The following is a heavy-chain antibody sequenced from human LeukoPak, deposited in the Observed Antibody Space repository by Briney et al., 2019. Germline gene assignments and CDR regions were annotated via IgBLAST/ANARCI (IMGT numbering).Heavy chain of an antibody. CDR2: MNPNSGNT. Sequence: ASVKVSCKASGYTFTSYDINWVRQATGQGPEWMGWMNPNSGNTGYAQKFQGRVTMTRNTSISTAYMELSSLRSEDTAVYYCARGRRLRLGELFFYWGQGTLVTVSS. V-gene: IGHV1-8*01. CDR1: GYTFTSYD. J-gene: IGHJ4*02. D-gene: IGHD3-16*01. CDR3: ARGRRLRLGELFFY.